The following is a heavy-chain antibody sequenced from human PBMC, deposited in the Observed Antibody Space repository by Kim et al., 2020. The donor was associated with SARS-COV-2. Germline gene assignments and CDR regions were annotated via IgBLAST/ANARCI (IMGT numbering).Heavy chain of an antibody. CDR2: ISSSSGTI. CDR3: ARERILGY. J-gene: IGHJ4*02. V-gene: IGHV3-48*01. Sequence: GGSLRLSCAASGFTLKSYGMTWVRQAPGKGLECISYISSSSGTIYYADSVKGRFTVSRDNAKNSLYLQMNSLRAEDTAVYYCARERILGYWGQGTLVTV. D-gene: IGHD3-3*01. CDR1: GFTLKSYG.